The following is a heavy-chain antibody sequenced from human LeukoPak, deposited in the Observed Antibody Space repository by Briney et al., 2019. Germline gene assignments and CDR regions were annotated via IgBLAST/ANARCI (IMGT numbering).Heavy chain of an antibody. J-gene: IGHJ4*02. D-gene: IGHD3-22*01. CDR2: IYYSGST. V-gene: IGHV4-59*12. Sequence: SETLSLTCTVSGGSISSYYWSWIRQPPGKGLEWIGYIYYSGSTNYNPSLKSRVTISVDTSKNQFSLKLSSVTAADTAVYYCARDEIWGDYYDSSGYPDYWGQGTLVTVSS. CDR3: ARDEIWGDYYDSSGYPDY. CDR1: GGSISSYY.